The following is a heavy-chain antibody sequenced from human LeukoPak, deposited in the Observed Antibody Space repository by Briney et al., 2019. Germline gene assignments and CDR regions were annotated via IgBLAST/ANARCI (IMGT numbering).Heavy chain of an antibody. J-gene: IGHJ4*02. D-gene: IGHD6-13*01. CDR3: ARDPEGIAAAFDY. V-gene: IGHV3-30*04. CDR2: ISHDESRQ. Sequence: PGGSLRLSCAASGFTFSNYAMDWVRQAPGRGLEWVAVISHDESRQDYADPVKGRLTISRDNSKNTLYLQMNSLRAEDTAVYYYARDPEGIAAAFDYWGQGTLVTVSS. CDR1: GFTFSNYA.